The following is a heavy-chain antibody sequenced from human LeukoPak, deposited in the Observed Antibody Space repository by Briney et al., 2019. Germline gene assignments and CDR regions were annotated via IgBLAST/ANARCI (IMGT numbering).Heavy chain of an antibody. V-gene: IGHV3-30*02. D-gene: IGHD1-14*01. J-gene: IGHJ4*02. CDR2: IRYDGSNE. CDR1: GFTFSSYG. Sequence: GGSLRLSCAASGFTFSSYGMHWVRQAPGKGLEWVAFIRYDGSNEYYADSVKGRFTISRDNSKNTLYLQMNSLRAEDTAVYYCAKDKRGRTYFDYWGQGTLVTVSS. CDR3: AKDKRGRTYFDY.